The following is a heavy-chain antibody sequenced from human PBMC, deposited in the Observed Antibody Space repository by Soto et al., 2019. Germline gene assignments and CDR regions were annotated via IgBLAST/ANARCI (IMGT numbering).Heavy chain of an antibody. J-gene: IGHJ3*02. CDR2: ISYDGSNK. V-gene: IGHV3-30-3*01. Sequence: GSLRLSCAASGFTFSSYAMHWVRQAPGKGLEWVAVISYDGSNKYYADSVKGRFTISRDNSKNTLYLQMNSLRAEDTAVYYCARAYSSFGSFDIWGQGTMVTVSS. CDR1: GFTFSSYA. CDR3: ARAYSSFGSFDI. D-gene: IGHD6-6*01.